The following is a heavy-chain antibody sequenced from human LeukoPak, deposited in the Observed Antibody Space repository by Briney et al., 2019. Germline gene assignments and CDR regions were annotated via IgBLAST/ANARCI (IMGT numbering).Heavy chain of an antibody. J-gene: IGHJ4*02. Sequence: ASVKVSCRASGYTFTGYYMHWVRQAPGQGLEWMGWINPNSGGTNYAQRFQGWVTMTRDSSISTAYMELSRLRSDDTAVYYCARGNSGYSAQNFDYWGQGTLVTVSS. CDR1: GYTFTGYY. CDR2: INPNSGGT. V-gene: IGHV1-2*04. D-gene: IGHD6-13*01. CDR3: ARGNSGYSAQNFDY.